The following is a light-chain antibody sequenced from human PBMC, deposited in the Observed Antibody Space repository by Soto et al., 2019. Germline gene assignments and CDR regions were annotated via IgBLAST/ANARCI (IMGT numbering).Light chain of an antibody. V-gene: IGLV1-40*01. CDR3: AAWDDSLNAL. CDR2: SNT. Sequence: QSVLTQPPSVSGAPGQRVTISCNGSKSNIGADYGVHWYQQLPGTAPKVLIYSNTNRPSGVPERFSASKSGTSASLAITGLQSEDEADYYCAAWDDSLNALFGTGTKLTVL. J-gene: IGLJ1*01. CDR1: KSNIGADYG.